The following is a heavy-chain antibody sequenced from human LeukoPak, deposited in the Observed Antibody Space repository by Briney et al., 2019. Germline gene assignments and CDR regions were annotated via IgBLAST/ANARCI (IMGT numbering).Heavy chain of an antibody. CDR3: ARDFSSNWYGTTDY. D-gene: IGHD6-13*01. CDR1: GFTFGDYA. V-gene: IGHV3-49*03. CDR2: IRSKAYGGTT. J-gene: IGHJ4*02. Sequence: GGSLRLSCRASGFTFGDYAMSWFRQAPGKGQEWVGFIRSKAYGGTTEYAASVSGRFTVSRDDSKSIAYLQMNSLKTDDTAVYYCARDFSSNWYGTTDYWGQGTLVTVSS.